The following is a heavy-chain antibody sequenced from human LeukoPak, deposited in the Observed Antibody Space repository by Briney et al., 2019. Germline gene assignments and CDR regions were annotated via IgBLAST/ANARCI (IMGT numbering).Heavy chain of an antibody. D-gene: IGHD3-10*01. CDR1: GFTFTSYD. Sequence: ASVKVSCEASGFTFTSYDINWVRQASGQGLEWMGWMNPNNGNTGYAQKFQGRVTMTRDTSISTAYMELRGLRSEDTAVYYCARTLRGGYYGMDVWGQGTTVTVSS. CDR3: ARTLRGGYYGMDV. V-gene: IGHV1-8*01. J-gene: IGHJ6*02. CDR2: MNPNNGNT.